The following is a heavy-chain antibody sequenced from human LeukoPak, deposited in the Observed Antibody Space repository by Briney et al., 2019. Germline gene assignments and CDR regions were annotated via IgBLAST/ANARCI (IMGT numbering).Heavy chain of an antibody. CDR1: GFSLSTSGVG. V-gene: IGHV2-5*02. D-gene: IGHD6-19*01. Sequence: SGPTLVKSTQTLTLTCTFSGFSLSTSGVGVGWIRQPPGKALEWLGFIYWDDDKRYSPSLKSRLTIIKDTFKNQVVLIMTDMDPVDTATYYCAHGVAGRGDFDYWGQGTLVTVAS. J-gene: IGHJ4*02. CDR3: AHGVAGRGDFDY. CDR2: IYWDDDK.